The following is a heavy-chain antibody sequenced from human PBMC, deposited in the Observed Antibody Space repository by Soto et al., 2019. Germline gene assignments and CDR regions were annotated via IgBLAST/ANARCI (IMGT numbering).Heavy chain of an antibody. CDR2: ITAYNGET. Sequence: ASVKVSCKASGGTFSSYAISWVRQAPGEGLEWMGWITAYNGETKYAQKLQGRVTMTTDTSTSTAYMELRSLTSDDTAEYYCAREYCSGTGCYGPDYWGQGTLVTVSS. J-gene: IGHJ4*02. V-gene: IGHV1-18*01. CDR3: AREYCSGTGCYGPDY. D-gene: IGHD2-2*01. CDR1: GGTFSSYA.